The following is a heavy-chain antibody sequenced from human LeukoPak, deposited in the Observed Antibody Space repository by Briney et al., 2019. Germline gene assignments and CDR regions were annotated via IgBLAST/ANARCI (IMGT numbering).Heavy chain of an antibody. D-gene: IGHD3-16*02. CDR1: GFTFSSYA. V-gene: IGHV3-30*04. CDR3: ARDRPFGGVIVSYWFDP. J-gene: IGHJ5*02. Sequence: GGSLRLSCAASGFTFSSYAMHWVRRAPGKGLEWVAVISYDGSNKYYADSVKGRFTISRDNSKNTLYLQMNSLRAEDTAVYYCARDRPFGGVIVSYWFDPWGQGTLVTVSS. CDR2: ISYDGSNK.